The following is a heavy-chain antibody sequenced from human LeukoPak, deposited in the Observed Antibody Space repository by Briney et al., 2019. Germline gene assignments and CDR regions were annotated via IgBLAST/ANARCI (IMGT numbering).Heavy chain of an antibody. CDR3: ARDTTGPFNP. V-gene: IGHV3-53*01. CDR1: GFTVSSNY. J-gene: IGHJ5*02. D-gene: IGHD1-1*01. Sequence: GGSLRLSCAASGFTVSSNYMSWVRQAPGKGLEWVSVIYSGGSTYYADSVKGRFTISRDNSKDTLYLQMNSLRAEDTAVYYCARDTTGPFNPWGQGTLVTVSS. CDR2: IYSGGST.